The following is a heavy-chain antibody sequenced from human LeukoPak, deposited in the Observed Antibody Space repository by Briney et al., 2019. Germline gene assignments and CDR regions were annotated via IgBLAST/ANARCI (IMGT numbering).Heavy chain of an antibody. CDR3: ARHSISSTSWGSFDP. V-gene: IGHV5-51*01. CDR1: GYSFTSYW. D-gene: IGHD2-2*01. CDR2: IYPGDSDT. Sequence: GESLKISCKGSGYSFTSYWIGWVRQMPGKGLGWMGSIYPGDSDTRYSPSFQGHVTISADKSISTAYLQWSSLKASDTAMYYCARHSISSTSWGSFDPWGQGTLVTVSS. J-gene: IGHJ5*02.